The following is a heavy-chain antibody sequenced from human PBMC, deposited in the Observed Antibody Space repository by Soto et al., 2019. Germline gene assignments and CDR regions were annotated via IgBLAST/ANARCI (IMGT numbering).Heavy chain of an antibody. V-gene: IGHV3-48*03. CDR2: ISSSGSTI. Sequence: GGSLRLSCAASGFTFSSYEMNWVRQAPGKGLEWVSYISSSGSTIYYADSVKGRFTISRDNAKNSLYLQMNSLRAEDTAVYYCARDRFFPGVRHNWFDPWGQGTLVTVSS. D-gene: IGHD3-10*01. CDR1: GFTFSSYE. CDR3: ARDRFFPGVRHNWFDP. J-gene: IGHJ5*02.